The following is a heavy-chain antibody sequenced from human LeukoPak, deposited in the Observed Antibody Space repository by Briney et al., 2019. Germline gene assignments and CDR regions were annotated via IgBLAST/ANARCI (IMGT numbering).Heavy chain of an antibody. CDR2: INHSGST. V-gene: IGHV4-34*01. Sequence: NTGGSLRLSCAASGFTFSSYWMSWIRQPPGKGLEWIGEINHSGSTNYNPSLKSRVTISVDTSKNQFSLKLSSVTAADTAVYYCARDFRVYAVAGKSAFDIWGQGTMVTVSS. CDR1: GFTFSSYW. J-gene: IGHJ3*02. CDR3: ARDFRVYAVAGKSAFDI. D-gene: IGHD6-19*01.